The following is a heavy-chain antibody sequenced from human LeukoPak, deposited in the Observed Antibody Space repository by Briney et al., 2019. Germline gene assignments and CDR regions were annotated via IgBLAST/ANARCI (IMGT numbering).Heavy chain of an antibody. V-gene: IGHV1-2*02. CDR2: INPNSGGT. CDR3: ARAQYYYDSSGYSDY. CDR1: GSTVTGYY. Sequence: ASVKLSCTASGSTVTGYYMHWVRQAPGHGLGWMGWINPNSGGTNYAQKFQGRVTMTRDTSISTAYMELSRLRSDDTAVYYCARAQYYYDSSGYSDYWGQGTLVTVSS. D-gene: IGHD3-22*01. J-gene: IGHJ4*02.